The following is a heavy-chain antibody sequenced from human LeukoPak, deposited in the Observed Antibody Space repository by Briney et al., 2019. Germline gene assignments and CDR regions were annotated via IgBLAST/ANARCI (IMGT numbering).Heavy chain of an antibody. CDR1: GFTFSSYW. V-gene: IGHV3-7*01. CDR2: IKQDGSEK. Sequence: PGGSLRLSCAASGFTFSSYWMSWVRQAPGKGLEWVANIKQDGSEKYYVDSVKGRFTISRDDAKNSLYLQMDSLRAEDTAVYYCARDRFTMIVAPLWGMDVWGQGTTVTVSS. D-gene: IGHD3-22*01. J-gene: IGHJ6*02. CDR3: ARDRFTMIVAPLWGMDV.